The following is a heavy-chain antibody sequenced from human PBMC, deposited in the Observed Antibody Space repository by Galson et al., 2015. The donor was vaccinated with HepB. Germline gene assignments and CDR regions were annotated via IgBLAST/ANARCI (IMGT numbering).Heavy chain of an antibody. CDR3: ARDKVNYDILTGSGDYYGMDV. CDR2: INPNSGGT. Sequence: SVKVSCKASGYTFTGYYMHWVRQAPGQGLEWMGWINPNSGGTNYAQKFQGWVTMTRDTSISTAYMELSRLRSDDTAVYYCARDKVNYDILTGSGDYYGMDVWGQGTTVTVSS. CDR1: GYTFTGYY. J-gene: IGHJ6*02. D-gene: IGHD3-9*01. V-gene: IGHV1-2*04.